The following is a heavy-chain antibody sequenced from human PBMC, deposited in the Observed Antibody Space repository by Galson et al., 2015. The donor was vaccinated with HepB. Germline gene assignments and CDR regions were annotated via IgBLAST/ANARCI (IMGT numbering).Heavy chain of an antibody. D-gene: IGHD2-2*01. J-gene: IGHJ6*03. CDR3: AAEYCSSTSCYGYYYYYMDV. CDR2: IIPIFGTA. V-gene: IGHV1-69*13. CDR1: GGTFSSYA. Sequence: SVKVSCKASGGTFSSYAISWVRQAPGQGLEWMGGIIPIFGTANYAQKLQGRVTITADESTSTAYMELSSLRSEDTAVYYCAAEYCSSTSCYGYYYYYMDVWGKGTTVTVSS.